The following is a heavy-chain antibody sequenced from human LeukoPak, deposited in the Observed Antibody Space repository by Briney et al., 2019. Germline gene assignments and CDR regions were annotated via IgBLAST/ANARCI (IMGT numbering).Heavy chain of an antibody. CDR3: ARWGGSRWHDFGY. CDR2: ISGSGGTT. D-gene: IGHD6-13*01. J-gene: IGHJ4*02. CDR1: GFIFSSYA. V-gene: IGHV3-23*01. Sequence: GGSLRLSCAVSGFIFSSYAIGWVRQAPGKGLEWVSGISGSGGTTYYADSVKGRFTISREESKNTVYLQMISLRGEDTAVYFCARWGGSRWHDFGYWGQGTLVTVSS.